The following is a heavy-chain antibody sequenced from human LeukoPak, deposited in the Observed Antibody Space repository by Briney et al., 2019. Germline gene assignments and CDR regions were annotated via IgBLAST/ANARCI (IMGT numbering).Heavy chain of an antibody. Sequence: PSQTLSLTCTVSGGSISSGGYYWSWIRQHPGKGLEWIGYIYYSGSTYYNPSPKSRVTISVDTSKNQFSLKLSSVTAADTAVYYCANIVVVPAASFGAFDIWGQGTMVTVSS. J-gene: IGHJ3*02. V-gene: IGHV4-31*03. CDR2: IYYSGST. CDR3: ANIVVVPAASFGAFDI. D-gene: IGHD2-2*01. CDR1: GGSISSGGYY.